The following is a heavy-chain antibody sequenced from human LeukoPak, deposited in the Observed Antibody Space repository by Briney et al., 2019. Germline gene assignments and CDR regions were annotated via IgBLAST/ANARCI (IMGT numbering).Heavy chain of an antibody. CDR2: IYYSGST. CDR1: GGSISSGGYY. J-gene: IGHJ3*02. D-gene: IGHD2-21*02. V-gene: IGHV4-31*03. CDR3: ARDREAGFVCGGDCWDAFDI. Sequence: PSQTLSLTCTVSGGSISSGGYYWSWIRQHPGKGLEWIGYIYYSGSTYYNPSLKSRVTISVDTSKNQFSLKLSSVTAADTAVYYCARDREAGFVCGGDCWDAFDIWGQGTMVTVSS.